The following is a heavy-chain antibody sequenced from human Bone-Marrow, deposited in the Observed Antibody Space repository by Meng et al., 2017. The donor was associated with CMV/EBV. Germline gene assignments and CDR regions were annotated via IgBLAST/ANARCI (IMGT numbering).Heavy chain of an antibody. J-gene: IGHJ4*02. CDR1: GFTFDDFG. V-gene: IGHV3-20*04. CDR2: ITWNGGSI. CDR3: ARRRYSSSQTYYVDY. D-gene: IGHD6-13*01. Sequence: GGSLRLSCAASGFTFDDFGMSWVRQAPGKGLEWVSGITWNGGSIDYADSVKGRFTISRDNAKNSLYLQMNSLRAEDTALCYCARRRYSSSQTYYVDYWGQGTLVTVSS.